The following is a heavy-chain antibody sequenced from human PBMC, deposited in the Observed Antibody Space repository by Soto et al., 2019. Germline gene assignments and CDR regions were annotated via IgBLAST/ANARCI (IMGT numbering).Heavy chain of an antibody. CDR3: AREDYRQVDH. D-gene: IGHD3-10*01. Sequence: QVQLVQSGTEVKKPGASVKVSCKASGYTFTNYGITWVRQAPGQGLEWMGWISTNSGHTDYAQKFRGRVTMTTDRSTNTAYMYLRSLRSDDTAVYYCAREDYRQVDHWGQGTTVTVSS. J-gene: IGHJ6*02. CDR2: ISTNSGHT. CDR1: GYTFTNYG. V-gene: IGHV1-18*04.